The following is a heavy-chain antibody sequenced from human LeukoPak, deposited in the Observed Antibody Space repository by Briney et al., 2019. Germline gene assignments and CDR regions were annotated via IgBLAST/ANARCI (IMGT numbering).Heavy chain of an antibody. CDR3: ARGIAARPLYYYYYMDV. CDR2: IIPIFGTA. CDR1: GGTFSSYA. V-gene: IGHV1-69*06. J-gene: IGHJ6*03. Sequence: SVKVSCKASGGTFSSYAISWVRQAPGQGLEWMGGIIPIFGTANYAQKFQGRVTITADKSTSTAYMELSSLRSEDTAVYYCARGIAARPLYYYYYMDVWGKGTTVTVSS. D-gene: IGHD6-6*01.